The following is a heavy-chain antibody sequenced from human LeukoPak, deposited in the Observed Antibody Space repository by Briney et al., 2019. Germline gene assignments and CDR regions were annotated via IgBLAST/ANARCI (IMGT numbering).Heavy chain of an antibody. CDR1: GGSISSGGYY. J-gene: IGHJ4*02. Sequence: PSETLSLTCTVSGGSISSGGYYWSWIRQPPGKGLEWIGYIYHSGSTYYNPSLKSRVTISVDRSKNQFSLKLSSVTAADTAVYYCARARPFDGVVTNFDYWGQGTLVTVSS. CDR3: ARARPFDGVVTNFDY. CDR2: IYHSGST. V-gene: IGHV4-30-2*01. D-gene: IGHD3-3*01.